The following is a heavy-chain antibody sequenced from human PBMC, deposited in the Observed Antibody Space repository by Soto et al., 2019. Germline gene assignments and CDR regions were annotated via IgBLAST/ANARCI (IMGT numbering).Heavy chain of an antibody. D-gene: IGHD6-19*01. J-gene: IGHJ4*02. CDR2: ISGRGGTT. CDR3: AKTPRQWLVYFDY. Sequence: GGSLRLSCAASGFTFSNYAIAWVRQAPGKGLEWVSGISGRGGTTYYADSVKGRFTISRDNSKDTLHLQMNSLRAEDTAVYYCAKTPRQWLVYFDYWGQGALVTVSS. V-gene: IGHV3-23*01. CDR1: GFTFSNYA.